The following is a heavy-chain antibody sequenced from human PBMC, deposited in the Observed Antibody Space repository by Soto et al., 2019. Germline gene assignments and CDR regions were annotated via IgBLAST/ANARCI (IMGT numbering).Heavy chain of an antibody. V-gene: IGHV3-23*01. CDR3: ARAKAVVIAALDI. CDR2: VSDNGGSRGGT. Sequence: PGGSLRLSCKASGFMFNNSAMTWVRQAPGQGLQWVASVSDNGGSRGGTYYAGSVKGRFTISRDNSKNTLYLQLDSLTGADTAVYYCARAKAVVIAALDIWGQGTMVTV. D-gene: IGHD2-21*01. J-gene: IGHJ3*02. CDR1: GFMFNNSA.